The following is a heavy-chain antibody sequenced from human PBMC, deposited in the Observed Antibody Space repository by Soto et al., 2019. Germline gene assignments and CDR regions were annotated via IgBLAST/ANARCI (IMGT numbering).Heavy chain of an antibody. J-gene: IGHJ4*02. Sequence: EASVKVSCKASGYTFTGYYMHWVRQAPGQGLEWMGWINPNSGGTNYAQKFQGRVTMTRDTSISTAYMELSRLRSDDTAVYYCARDSRRGLLWFGEPYFDYWGQGTLVTAPQ. CDR2: INPNSGGT. V-gene: IGHV1-2*02. CDR1: GYTFTGYY. D-gene: IGHD3-10*01. CDR3: ARDSRRGLLWFGEPYFDY.